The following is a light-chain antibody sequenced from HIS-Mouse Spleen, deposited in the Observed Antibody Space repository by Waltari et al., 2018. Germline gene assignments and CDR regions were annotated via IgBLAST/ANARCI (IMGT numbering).Light chain of an antibody. CDR2: EYS. CDR3: YSTDSSGNHRV. J-gene: IGLJ2*01. Sequence: SYELTQPPSVSVSPGQTARITCSGDALPKKYAYWYHQKSVQAPVLVIYEYSKRPSGIPKRFSGSRSGTMATLTISGAQVEDAADYYCYSTDSSGNHRVFGGGTKLTVL. CDR1: ALPKKY. V-gene: IGLV3-10*01.